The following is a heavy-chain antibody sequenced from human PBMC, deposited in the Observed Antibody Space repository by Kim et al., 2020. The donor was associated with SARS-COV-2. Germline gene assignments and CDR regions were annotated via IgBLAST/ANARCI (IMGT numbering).Heavy chain of an antibody. CDR3: ARDLAAAGTGWFDP. V-gene: IGHV3-11*05. D-gene: IGHD6-13*01. J-gene: IGHJ5*02. Sequence: DSVKGQFTTPRDNAKNSLYLKTNSLRAEDTAVYYCARDLAAAGTGWFDPWGQGTLVTVSS.